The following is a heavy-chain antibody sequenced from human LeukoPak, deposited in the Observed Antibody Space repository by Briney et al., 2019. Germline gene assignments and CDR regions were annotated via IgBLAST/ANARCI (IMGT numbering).Heavy chain of an antibody. CDR1: GFTFSSYW. CDR2: IKQDGSEK. CDR3: ARVGGRYSPLGY. V-gene: IGHV3-7*01. D-gene: IGHD3-16*02. J-gene: IGHJ4*02. Sequence: GGSLRLSCAASGFTFSSYWMSWVRQAPGKGLEWVANIKQDGSEKYYVDSVKGRFTISRDDAKNSLYLQMISLRAEDTAVYYCARVGGRYSPLGYWGQGTLVTVSS.